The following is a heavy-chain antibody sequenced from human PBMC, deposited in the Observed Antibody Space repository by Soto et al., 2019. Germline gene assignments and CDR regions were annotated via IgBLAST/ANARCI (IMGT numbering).Heavy chain of an antibody. CDR3: AKDGYCSGGSCYGIDY. V-gene: IGHV3-23*01. J-gene: IGHJ4*02. D-gene: IGHD2-15*01. CDR1: GFTFSTYA. Sequence: EVQLLESGGGLVQPGRSLRLSCAASGFTFSTYAMSWVRQAPGKGLEWVSTISGSGATTNYADSVKGRFTISRENSKNTLYLQMSILRAEDTAVYYCAKDGYCSGGSCYGIDYWGQGTLVTVSS. CDR2: ISGSGATT.